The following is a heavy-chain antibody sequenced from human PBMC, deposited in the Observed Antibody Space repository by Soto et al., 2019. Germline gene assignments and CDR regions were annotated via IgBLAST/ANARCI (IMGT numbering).Heavy chain of an antibody. Sequence: GASVKVSCKASGYTFIDYFIHWVRQAPGQGLEWMGCINPSSDATDYSQKFRGRVTMARDPSTGTASMKLSMLRSDDNAVYYCVRGLRWRAPDYWAQGTTATVPS. CDR2: INPSSDAT. J-gene: IGHJ4*02. CDR1: GYTFIDYF. D-gene: IGHD2-15*01. CDR3: VRGLRWRAPDY. V-gene: IGHV1-2*02.